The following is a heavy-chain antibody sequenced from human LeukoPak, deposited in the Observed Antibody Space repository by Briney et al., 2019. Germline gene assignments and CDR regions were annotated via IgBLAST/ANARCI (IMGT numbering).Heavy chain of an antibody. D-gene: IGHD5-18*01. Sequence: PGGSLRLSCAASGFIVSSNYMSWVRQAPGKGLEWVSSISSSSSYIYYADSVKGRFTISRDNAKNSLYLQMNSLRAEDTAVYYCARGSSYGYYFDYWGQGTLVTVSS. CDR3: ARGSSYGYYFDY. CDR1: GFIVSSNY. J-gene: IGHJ4*02. CDR2: ISSSSSYI. V-gene: IGHV3-21*01.